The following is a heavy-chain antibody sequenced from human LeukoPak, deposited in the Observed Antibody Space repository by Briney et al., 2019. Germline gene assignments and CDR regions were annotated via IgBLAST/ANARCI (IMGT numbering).Heavy chain of an antibody. D-gene: IGHD5-18*01. CDR2: IYYSGST. CDR3: ASLRGYSYGYGY. J-gene: IGHJ4*02. Sequence: PSETLSLTCIVSGGSISSYYWSWIRQPPGKGLEWIGYIYYSGSTNYNPSLKSRVTISVDTSKNQFSLKLSSVTAADTAVYYCASLRGYSYGYGYWGQGTLVTVSS. CDR1: GGSISSYY. V-gene: IGHV4-59*01.